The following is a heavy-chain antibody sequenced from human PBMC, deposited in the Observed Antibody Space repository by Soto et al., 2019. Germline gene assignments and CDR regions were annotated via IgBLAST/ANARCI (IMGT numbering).Heavy chain of an antibody. CDR1: GGSISSGSSY. Sequence: SETLSLTCTVSGGSISSGSSYWGWIRQPPGKGLEWIGSIYYLGNTYYNPSLGGRVSISVDTSKNQFFLKLKSVTAADTAVYYCARRYSGYDSPFDYYYYYYIDVRGKGTTVTVSS. CDR2: IYYLGNT. D-gene: IGHD5-12*01. CDR3: ARRYSGYDSPFDYYYYYYIDV. J-gene: IGHJ6*03. V-gene: IGHV4-39*01.